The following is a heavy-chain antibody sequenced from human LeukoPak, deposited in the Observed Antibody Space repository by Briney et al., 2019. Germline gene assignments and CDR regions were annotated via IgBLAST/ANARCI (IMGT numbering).Heavy chain of an antibody. J-gene: IGHJ4*02. CDR3: AGRTGHNLLDH. Sequence: PSETLSLTCAVSRGSIINYYWTWVRQSAGKGLEWIGRMSDSGTTDYNPSLRRRVVMSVDTSKNQFSLTLMSVTAADTAVYYCAGRTGHNLLDHWGQGIQVTVSS. CDR1: RGSIINYY. V-gene: IGHV4-4*07. CDR2: MSDSGTT. D-gene: IGHD1-14*01.